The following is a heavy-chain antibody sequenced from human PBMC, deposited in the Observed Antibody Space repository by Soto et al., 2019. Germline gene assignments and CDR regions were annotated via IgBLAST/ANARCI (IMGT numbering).Heavy chain of an antibody. V-gene: IGHV3-66*01. D-gene: IGHD3-22*01. Sequence: GGSLRLSCAASGVTVSSDYMTWVRQAPGRGLEWVSVIYSGGSTNYADSVKGRFTISRDDSKNTLYLQMNSLRVEDTAVYYCTRGYYDKGVGYWGQGTLVTVSS. CDR2: IYSGGST. J-gene: IGHJ4*02. CDR3: TRGYYDKGVGY. CDR1: GVTVSSDY.